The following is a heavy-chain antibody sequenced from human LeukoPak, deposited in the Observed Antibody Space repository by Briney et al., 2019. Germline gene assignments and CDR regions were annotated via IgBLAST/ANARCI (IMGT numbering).Heavy chain of an antibody. D-gene: IGHD5-24*01. CDR2: INPNSGGT. J-gene: IGHJ3*02. CDR1: GYTFTDYY. V-gene: IGHV1-2*02. Sequence: ASVIVSCEASGYTFTDYYIHWLRQAPGQGFEWMGWINPNSGGTNSAQKFQGRVTMTRDTSINTAYMELDRLRSDDTAVYYCARDRDMATIRPYDAFDIWGQGTMVTVST. CDR3: ARDRDMATIRPYDAFDI.